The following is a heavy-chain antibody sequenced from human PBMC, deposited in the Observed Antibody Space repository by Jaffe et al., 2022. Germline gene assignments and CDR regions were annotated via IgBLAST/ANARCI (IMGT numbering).Heavy chain of an antibody. J-gene: IGHJ4*02. CDR3: ARHRGIAAADFDY. CDR1: GYSISSGYY. CDR2: IYHSGST. Sequence: QVQLQESGPGLVKPSETLSLTCAVSGYSISSGYYWGWIRQPPGKGLEWIGSIYHSGSTYYNPSLKSRVTISVDTSKNQFSLKLSSVTAADTAVYYCARHRGIAAADFDYWGQGTLVTVSS. V-gene: IGHV4-38-2*01. D-gene: IGHD6-13*01.